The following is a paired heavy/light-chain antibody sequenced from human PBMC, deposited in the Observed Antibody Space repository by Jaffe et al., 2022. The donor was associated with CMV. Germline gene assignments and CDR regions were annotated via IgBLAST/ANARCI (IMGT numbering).Heavy chain of an antibody. V-gene: IGHV3-73*02. J-gene: IGHJ6*02. CDR1: GFTFSGSA. Sequence: VQLMESGGDLVQPGGSLKLSCAASGFTFSGSAIHWVRQASGKGLEWVGRIRSKTNNYATAYGVSVKGRVSISRDDSKNTAYLQINSLKTDDTAVYYCIAGQWELRNNLDVWGQGTTVTVSS. CDR3: IAGQWELRNNLDV. CDR2: IRSKTNNYAT. D-gene: IGHD1-26*01.
Light chain of an antibody. CDR2: SDH. Sequence: QSVLTQPPSASGTPGQGVTISCSGSGSNIERYGVFWYQQLPGTAPILLIYSDHQRPSGVPDRFSASKSGTSASLAISGLQSEDEADYYCATWDGSLQSWVFGGGTKLTVL. CDR1: GSNIERYG. J-gene: IGLJ3*02. V-gene: IGLV1-44*01. CDR3: ATWDGSLQSWV.